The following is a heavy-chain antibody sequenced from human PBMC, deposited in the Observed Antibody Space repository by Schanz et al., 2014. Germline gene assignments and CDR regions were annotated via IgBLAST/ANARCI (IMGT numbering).Heavy chain of an antibody. J-gene: IGHJ4*02. CDR1: GFTFSSYD. CDR3: ARDRRNADLDY. D-gene: IGHD1-1*01. V-gene: IGHV3-33*01. Sequence: QVQLVESGGGVVQSGGSLRLSCAASGFTFSSYDVFWVRQAPGKGLEWVAILWHDGSKKYYADSVKGRFTISRDNAKNSLYLEMNSLRAEDTALYYCARDRRNADLDYWGQGALVTVSS. CDR2: LWHDGSKK.